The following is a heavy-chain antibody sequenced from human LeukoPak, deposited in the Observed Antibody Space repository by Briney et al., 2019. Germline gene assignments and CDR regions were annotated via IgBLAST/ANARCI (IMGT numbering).Heavy chain of an antibody. CDR1: GFIFSSFS. Sequence: GGSLRLSCAASGFIFSSFSMNWVRQAPGKGLEWVSLIHSGGTTYYADSVKGRFTISRDNSKNTLYLQMNSLRAEDTAVYYCARSSERKYYFDYWGQGTLVTVSS. V-gene: IGHV3-53*01. CDR3: ARSSERKYYFDY. CDR2: IHSGGTT. D-gene: IGHD3-22*01. J-gene: IGHJ4*02.